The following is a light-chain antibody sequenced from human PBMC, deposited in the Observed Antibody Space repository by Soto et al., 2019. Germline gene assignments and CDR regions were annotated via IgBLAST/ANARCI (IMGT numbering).Light chain of an antibody. V-gene: IGKV2-28*01. CDR1: QSLLHSNGNNY. CDR3: MQALQTPVT. CDR2: LGS. J-gene: IGKJ3*01. Sequence: DIVMTQSPLSLPVTPGEPASISCRSSQSLLHSNGNNYLYWYLQKPGQSPQLLIYLGSNRASGVPDRFSGSGSGTDFTLKISRVEAEDVGVYYCMQALQTPVTFGPGTKVDIK.